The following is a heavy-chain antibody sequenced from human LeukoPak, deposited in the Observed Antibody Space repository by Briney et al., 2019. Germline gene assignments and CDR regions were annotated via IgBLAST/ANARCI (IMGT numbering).Heavy chain of an antibody. D-gene: IGHD1-26*01. CDR1: GFTFSSYW. CDR3: ARDRGHSGSYYVLLDY. V-gene: IGHV3-7*01. Sequence: GGSLRLSCAASGFTFSSYWMSWVRQAPGKGLEWVANIKQDGSGKYYVDSVKGRFTISRDNAKNSLYLQMNSLRAEDTAVYYCARDRGHSGSYYVLLDYWGQGTLVTVSS. J-gene: IGHJ4*02. CDR2: IKQDGSGK.